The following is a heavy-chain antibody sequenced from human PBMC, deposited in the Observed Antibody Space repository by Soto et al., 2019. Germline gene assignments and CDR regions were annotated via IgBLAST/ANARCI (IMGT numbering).Heavy chain of an antibody. J-gene: IGHJ6*02. CDR3: ARDAYYDILTGYSDNYYYYGMDV. CDR1: GFTFSSYS. Sequence: GESLRLSCAASGFTFSSYSMNWVRQAPGKWLEWVSYISSSSSTIYYADSVKGRFTISRDNAKNSLYLQMNSLRDEDTAVYYCARDAYYDILTGYSDNYYYYGMDVWGQGTTVTVSS. CDR2: ISSSSSTI. V-gene: IGHV3-48*02. D-gene: IGHD3-9*01.